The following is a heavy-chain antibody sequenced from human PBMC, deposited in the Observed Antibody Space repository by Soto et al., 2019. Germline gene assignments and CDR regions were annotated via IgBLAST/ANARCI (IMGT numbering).Heavy chain of an antibody. CDR3: ARLYCSSASCYRFWFDP. CDR1: GFSRSNARMG. CDR2: SFSIDTK. D-gene: IGHD2-2*01. V-gene: IGHV2-26*01. Sequence: SVPALVNPTETLTLTCTFSGFSRSNARMGVSWIRQPPGKALEWLAHSFSIDTKAYSTSLKNRLTISKDTSRSQVVLTMTNMDPVDTATYYCARLYCSSASCYRFWFDPWGQGAQVTVSS. J-gene: IGHJ5*02.